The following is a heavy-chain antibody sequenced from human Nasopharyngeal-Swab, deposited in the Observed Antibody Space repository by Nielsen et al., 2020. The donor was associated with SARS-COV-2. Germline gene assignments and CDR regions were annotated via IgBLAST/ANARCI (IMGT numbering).Heavy chain of an antibody. J-gene: IGHJ4*02. CDR2: ISYDGSNK. Sequence: LSLTCAASGFTFSSYGMHWVRQAPGKGLEWVAVISYDGSNKYYADSVKGRFTISRDNSKNTLYLQMNSLRAEDTAVYYCAREGDIVVVTALDYWGQGTRVTVSS. CDR3: AREGDIVVVTALDY. CDR1: GFTFSSYG. V-gene: IGHV3-30*03. D-gene: IGHD2-21*02.